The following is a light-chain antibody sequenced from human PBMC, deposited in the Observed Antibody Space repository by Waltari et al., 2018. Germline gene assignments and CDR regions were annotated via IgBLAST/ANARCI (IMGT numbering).Light chain of an antibody. CDR3: QHYNNRPPYS. CDR2: GAS. Sequence: EIELTQSPATLSASPGERVNPSCRASQGISNNLVWYQHKPGQSPRLLIYGASARATGVPERFSGSGYRTEFTLTISSLQSEDFAVYYCQHYNNRPPYSFGQGTKLDIK. V-gene: IGKV3-15*01. J-gene: IGKJ2*03. CDR1: QGISNN.